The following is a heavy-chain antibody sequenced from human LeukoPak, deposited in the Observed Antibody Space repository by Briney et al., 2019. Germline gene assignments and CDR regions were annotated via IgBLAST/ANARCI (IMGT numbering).Heavy chain of an antibody. CDR3: ARGREFYDSSGSDAFDI. CDR1: GYTFTGYY. V-gene: IGHV1-2*02. CDR2: INPNSGGT. D-gene: IGHD3-22*01. Sequence: ASVKVSCKASGYTFTGYYMHWVRQAPGQGLEWMGWINPNSGGTNYAQKFQGRVTMTRDTSISTAYMELGRLRSDDTAVYYCARGREFYDSSGSDAFDIWGQGTMVTVSS. J-gene: IGHJ3*02.